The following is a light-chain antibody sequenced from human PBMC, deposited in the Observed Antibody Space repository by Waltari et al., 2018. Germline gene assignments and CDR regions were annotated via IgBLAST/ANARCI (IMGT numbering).Light chain of an antibody. CDR1: QSISRP. CDR3: QHYVRLPAT. V-gene: IGKV3-20*01. Sequence: EIILTQSPGNLSLSPGERATLSCRASQSISRPLAWYQQKPGQAPRLLIYDASTRATGIPDRFSGSGSGTDFSLTISRLEPEDSAVYYCQHYVRLPATFGQGTKVEIK. CDR2: DAS. J-gene: IGKJ1*01.